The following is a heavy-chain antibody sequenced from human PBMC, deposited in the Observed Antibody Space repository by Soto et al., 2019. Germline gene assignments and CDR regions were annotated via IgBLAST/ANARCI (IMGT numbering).Heavy chain of an antibody. J-gene: IGHJ6*02. V-gene: IGHV1-18*01. D-gene: IGHD2-8*01. Sequence: CKASGYTFSRYGISWVRQAPGQGLEWMGWISGYNGDTKYAQKVQGRVTMTIDTSTYTAYMELRSLTSDDTAIYYCAKNGQPPYYYYGMDVWGQGTTVTVSS. CDR1: GYTFSRYG. CDR2: ISGYNGDT. CDR3: AKNGQPPYYYYGMDV.